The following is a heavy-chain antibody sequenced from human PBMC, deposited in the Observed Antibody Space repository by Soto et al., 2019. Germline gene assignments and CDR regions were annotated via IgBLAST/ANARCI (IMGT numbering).Heavy chain of an antibody. CDR2: IFWDDDK. CDR3: ASSTGYRIFDC. J-gene: IGHJ4*02. V-gene: IGHV2-5*02. D-gene: IGHD3-9*01. Sequence: QITLKESGPTLVKPTQTLTLTCTFSGFSLGTPGVFVGWVRQPPGKALEWLALIFWDDDKRYSPSLKSRLTITKDTSNNQVVLTMTNMDPVDTATYYCASSTGYRIFDCCGKGTLVAVSS. CDR1: GFSLGTPGVF.